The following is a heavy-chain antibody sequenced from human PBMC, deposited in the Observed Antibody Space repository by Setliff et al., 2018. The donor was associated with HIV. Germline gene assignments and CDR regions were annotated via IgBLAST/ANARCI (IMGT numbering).Heavy chain of an antibody. CDR1: GYSISSGYY. CDR2: VYNSGGT. CDR3: ARGIAVAGPYFDY. V-gene: IGHV4-38-2*01. D-gene: IGHD6-19*01. J-gene: IGHJ4*02. Sequence: PSETLSLTCAVSGYSISSGYYWSWIRQTPGKGLESIGYVYNSGGTNYNPSLKSRVTISVDTPKNEFSLKLSSMTAADTAVYYCARGIAVAGPYFDYWGQGTLVTVSS.